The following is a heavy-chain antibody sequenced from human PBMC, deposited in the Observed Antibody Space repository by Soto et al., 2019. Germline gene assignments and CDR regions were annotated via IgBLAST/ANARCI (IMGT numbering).Heavy chain of an antibody. CDR2: INHSGST. Sequence: TLSLTCAVYGGSFSGYYWSWIRQPPGKGLEWIGEINHSGSTNYNPSLKSRVTISVDTSKNQFSLKLSSVTAADTSVYYCARRRALDYWGQGTLVTVSS. CDR3: ARRRALDY. V-gene: IGHV4-34*01. J-gene: IGHJ4*02. CDR1: GGSFSGYY.